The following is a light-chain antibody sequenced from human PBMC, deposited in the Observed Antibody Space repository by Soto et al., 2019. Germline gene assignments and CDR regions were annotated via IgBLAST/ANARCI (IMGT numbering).Light chain of an antibody. J-gene: IGKJ1*01. V-gene: IGKV3D-20*02. CDR1: QSLTNSF. Sequence: IGLTQSAGTVCLSPGERATLSCRASQSLTNSFIAWYQQKPGQAPRLLIYDTSSRATGIPDRFSGSGSGTDFTLTISRLEPEDFAVYFCQPRSDWVSFGQGTKVDIK. CDR3: QPRSDWVS. CDR2: DTS.